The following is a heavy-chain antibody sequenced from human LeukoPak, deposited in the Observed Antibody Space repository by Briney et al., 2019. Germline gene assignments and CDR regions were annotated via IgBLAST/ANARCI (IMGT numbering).Heavy chain of an antibody. V-gene: IGHV3-23*01. J-gene: IGHJ5*01. CDR1: GFTFYMYA. CDR3: AKDRPNFHENSGHYYRRDGDS. Sequence: GGSLRLSCQASGFTFYMYAMSWVRQAPGKGLEWVASMCGTAGCTFYPDSVKGRVTISRDNSKNVLYLRMNSLTAEDTAIYYCAKDRPNFHENSGHYYRRDGDSWGQGTLVTVSS. CDR2: MCGTAGCT. D-gene: IGHD3-22*01.